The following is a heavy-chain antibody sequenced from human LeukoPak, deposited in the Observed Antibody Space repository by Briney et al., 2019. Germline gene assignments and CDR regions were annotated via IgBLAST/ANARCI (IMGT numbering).Heavy chain of an antibody. V-gene: IGHV4-4*02. CDR2: IYHSGST. D-gene: IGHD6-13*01. CDR3: ARSAAGLDY. CDR1: GGSIINTTW. Sequence: SETLSLTCTVSGGSIINTTWWSWIRQPPGKGLEWIGEIYHSGSTNYSPSLQSQVTISVDKSKNQFSLMLTSVTAADTAVYYCARSAAGLDYWGQGTVVTVSS. J-gene: IGHJ4*02.